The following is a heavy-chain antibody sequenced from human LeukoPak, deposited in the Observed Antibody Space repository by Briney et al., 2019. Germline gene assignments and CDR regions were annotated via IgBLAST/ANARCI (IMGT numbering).Heavy chain of an antibody. CDR3: AKIGRSDYYLDY. V-gene: IGHV3-74*01. CDR2: INSAGSST. Sequence: GGSLRLSCAASGFSFSTYWMFWVRQAPGKGLVWVSRINSAGSSTRYADSVKGRFTISRDNAKNTLFLQMNSLRAEDTAIYYCAKIGRSDYYLDYWGQGTMVTVSS. J-gene: IGHJ4*02. D-gene: IGHD4/OR15-4a*01. CDR1: GFSFSTYW.